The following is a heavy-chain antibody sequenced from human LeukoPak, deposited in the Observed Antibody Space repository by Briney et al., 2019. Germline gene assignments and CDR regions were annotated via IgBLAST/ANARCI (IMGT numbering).Heavy chain of an antibody. CDR1: GYCFTSYW. D-gene: IGHD2-2*01. Sequence: GAALEISWEGSGYCFTSYWISGGRQMPGKGLEWRGRIDHSDCYSNYSQSFEGHVTISADKSLSTAYLQWSSLKASDTAMYYCARHGRPPYCSSTSCPRDVYYGMDVWGQGTTVTVSS. V-gene: IGHV5-10-1*01. J-gene: IGHJ6*02. CDR3: ARHGRPPYCSSTSCPRDVYYGMDV. CDR2: IDHSDCYS.